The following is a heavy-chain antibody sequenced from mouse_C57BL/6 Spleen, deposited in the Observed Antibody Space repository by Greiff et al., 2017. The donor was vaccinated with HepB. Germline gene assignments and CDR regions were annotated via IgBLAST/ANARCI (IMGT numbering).Heavy chain of an antibody. CDR1: GFNIKDYY. Sequence: VQLKESGAELVKPGASVKLSCTASGFNIKDYYMHWVKQRTEQGLEWIGRIDPEDGENKYAPKFQGKATITADTSSNTAYLQLSSLTSEDTAVYYCARVLYYGSSYPWDFDVWGTGTTVTVSS. CDR3: ARVLYYGSSYPWDFDV. D-gene: IGHD1-1*01. V-gene: IGHV14-2*01. CDR2: IDPEDGEN. J-gene: IGHJ1*03.